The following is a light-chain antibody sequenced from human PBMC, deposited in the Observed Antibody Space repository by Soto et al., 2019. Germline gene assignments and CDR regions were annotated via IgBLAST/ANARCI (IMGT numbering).Light chain of an antibody. CDR1: SSNIGINT. CDR2: NNN. V-gene: IGLV1-44*01. Sequence: QSVLTQPPSASETPGQRVTISCSGSSSNIGINTVDWFQQLPGTAPKLLIYNNNQRPSGVPDRFSGSKSGTSASLASSGLQSEDESDYYCAAWDDSLNGYVFGTGTKVTVL. J-gene: IGLJ1*01. CDR3: AAWDDSLNGYV.